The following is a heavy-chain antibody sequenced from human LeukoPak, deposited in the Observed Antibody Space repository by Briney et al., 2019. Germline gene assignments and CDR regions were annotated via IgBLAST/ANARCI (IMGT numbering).Heavy chain of an antibody. Sequence: GGSLRLSCAASGFTVSNNYMRWVRQAPGKGLEWVSSIYSRGSTSYVDSVKGRFTISRDDSKNTLFLQMNSLRVEDTAVYYCTRDYYGPWGQGTLVTVSS. D-gene: IGHD3-22*01. J-gene: IGHJ5*02. CDR2: IYSRGST. CDR3: TRDYYGP. CDR1: GFTVSNNY. V-gene: IGHV3-66*03.